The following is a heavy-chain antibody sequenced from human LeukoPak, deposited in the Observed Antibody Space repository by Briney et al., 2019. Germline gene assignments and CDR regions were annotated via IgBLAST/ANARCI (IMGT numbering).Heavy chain of an antibody. CDR3: AGHPPRGLLWGIAY. J-gene: IGHJ4*02. CDR2: IYYSGST. Sequence: SETLSLTCTVSGGSISSYYWSWIRQPPEKGLEWSGNIYYSGSTNYNPSLKSRVTISEDTSKNQFSLKLNSVTAADTAVYYCAGHPPRGLLWGIAYWGQGTLVTVSS. CDR1: GGSISSYY. D-gene: IGHD1-26*01. V-gene: IGHV4-59*08.